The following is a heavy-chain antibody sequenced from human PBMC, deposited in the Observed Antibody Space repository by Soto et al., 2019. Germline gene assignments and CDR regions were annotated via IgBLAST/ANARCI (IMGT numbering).Heavy chain of an antibody. CDR3: AIDNKRPAATLSSGFDY. V-gene: IGHV1-2*04. CDR1: GYTFTGYY. CDR2: INPNSGGT. D-gene: IGHD6-19*01. J-gene: IGHJ4*02. Sequence: QVQLVQSGAEVKKPGASVKVSCKASGYTFTGYYMHWVRQTPGQGLEWMGWINPNSGGTNYAQKFQGWVTMTRDTSISTAYMELSRLRSDDTAVYYCAIDNKRPAATLSSGFDYWGQGTLVTVSS.